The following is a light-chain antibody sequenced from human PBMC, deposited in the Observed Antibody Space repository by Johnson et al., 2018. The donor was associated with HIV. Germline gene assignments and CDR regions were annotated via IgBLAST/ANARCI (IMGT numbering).Light chain of an antibody. CDR2: ENN. J-gene: IGLJ1*01. Sequence: QSVLTQPPSVSAAPGQKVTISCSGSSSNIGNNYVSWYQQFPGTAPKLLIYENNKRPSGIPDRFSGSKSGTSATPGITGLQTGDEADYYCGTWDSSLSAGGVFGTGTKVTVL. CDR1: SSNIGNNY. V-gene: IGLV1-51*02. CDR3: GTWDSSLSAGGV.